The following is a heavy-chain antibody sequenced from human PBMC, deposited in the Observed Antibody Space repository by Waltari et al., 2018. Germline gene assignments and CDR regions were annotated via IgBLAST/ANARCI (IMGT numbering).Heavy chain of an antibody. J-gene: IGHJ3*02. Sequence: QVQLVQSGAEVKKPGSSVKVSCKASGGTFSSYTISWVRQAPGQGLEWMGRIIPSLGIANYAQKFQGRVTITADKSTSTAYMELSSLRSEDTAVYYCARSSGYYYAPLDAFDIWGQGTMVTVSS. D-gene: IGHD3-22*01. CDR2: IIPSLGIA. V-gene: IGHV1-69*02. CDR3: ARSSGYYYAPLDAFDI. CDR1: GGTFSSYT.